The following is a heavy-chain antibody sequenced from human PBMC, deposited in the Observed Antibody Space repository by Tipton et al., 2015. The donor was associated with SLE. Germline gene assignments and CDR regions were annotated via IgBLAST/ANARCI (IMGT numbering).Heavy chain of an antibody. CDR3: VRRASFDY. CDR2: INTNNGNP. CDR1: GYSFGRYG. J-gene: IGHJ4*02. Sequence: QVQLGQSGSEVKKPGGSVEVSCKVSGYSFGRYGINWVRQAPGQGLEWMGWINTNNGNPEYAPGLTGRFVFSLDASITTAYLQITSLKPEDTAVYYCVRRASFDYWGQGTLVTVSS. V-gene: IGHV7-4-1*02.